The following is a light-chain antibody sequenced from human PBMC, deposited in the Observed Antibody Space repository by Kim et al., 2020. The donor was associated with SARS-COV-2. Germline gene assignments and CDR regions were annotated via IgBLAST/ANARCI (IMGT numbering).Light chain of an antibody. V-gene: IGKV3-20*01. CDR3: QQYVSSPVT. CDR1: QSVSSSY. Sequence: LSPGERATLSCRASQSVSSSYLAWYQQKPGQAPRLLIYGASSRATGIPDRFSGSGSGTDFTLTISRLEPEDFAVYYCQQYVSSPVTFGQGTKLEI. J-gene: IGKJ2*01. CDR2: GAS.